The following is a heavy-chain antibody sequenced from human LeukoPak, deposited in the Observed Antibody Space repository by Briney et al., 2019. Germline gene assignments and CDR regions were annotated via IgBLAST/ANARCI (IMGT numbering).Heavy chain of an antibody. Sequence: GGSLRLSCAASGFAFTSYTMNWVRQTPGKGLEWVSYISDHGKSRNYVDSVKGRFAISRDNAKNSLYLQMNSLRVEDTAVYFCARARIAAPLLDYWGQGSLVTVSS. CDR1: GFAFTSYT. D-gene: IGHD6-13*01. CDR2: ISDHGKSR. CDR3: ARARIAAPLLDY. J-gene: IGHJ4*02. V-gene: IGHV3-48*04.